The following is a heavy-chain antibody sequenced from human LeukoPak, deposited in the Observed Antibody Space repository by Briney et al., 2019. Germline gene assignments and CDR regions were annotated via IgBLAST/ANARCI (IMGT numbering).Heavy chain of an antibody. J-gene: IGHJ5*02. CDR3: ARDCSSTSCYTPGDWFDP. V-gene: IGHV1-69*04. CDR2: IIPILGIA. D-gene: IGHD2-2*02. Sequence: SVKVSCKASGGTFSSYTISWVRQAPGQGLEWMGRIIPILGIANYAQKFQGRVTITADKSTSTAYMELSSLRSEDTAVYYCARDCSSTSCYTPGDWFDPWGQGTLVTVSS. CDR1: GGTFSSYT.